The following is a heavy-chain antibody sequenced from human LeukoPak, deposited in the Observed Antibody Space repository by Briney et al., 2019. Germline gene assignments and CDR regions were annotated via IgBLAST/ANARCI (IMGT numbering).Heavy chain of an antibody. CDR2: INWNGGST. D-gene: IGHD6-13*01. V-gene: IGHV3-20*04. J-gene: IGHJ4*02. CDR1: GFTFDDYG. Sequence: GGSLRLSCAASGFTFDDYGMSWVRQAPGKGLEWVSGINWNGGSTGYADSVKGRFTISRDNAKNSLYLQMNSLRAEDTALYYCARDTSSSAALVLYYWGQGTLVTVSS. CDR3: ARDTSSSAALVLYY.